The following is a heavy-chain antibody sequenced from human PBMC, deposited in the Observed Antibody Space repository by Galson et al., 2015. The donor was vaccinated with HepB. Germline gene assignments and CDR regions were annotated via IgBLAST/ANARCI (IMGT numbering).Heavy chain of an antibody. CDR2: ISYDGSNK. V-gene: IGHV3-30*04. J-gene: IGHJ4*02. CDR3: ARDRSGGSYPDY. CDR1: GFTFSSYA. D-gene: IGHD1-26*01. Sequence: SLRLSCAASGFTFSSYAMHWVRQAPGKGLEWVAVISYDGSNKYYADSVKGRFTISRDNSKNTLYLQMNSLRAEDTAVYYCARDRSGGSYPDYWGQGTLVTVSS.